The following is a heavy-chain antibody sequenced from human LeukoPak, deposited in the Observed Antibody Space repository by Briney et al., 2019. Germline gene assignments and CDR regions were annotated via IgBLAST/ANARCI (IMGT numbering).Heavy chain of an antibody. V-gene: IGHV4-30-2*01. J-gene: IGHJ4*02. CDR3: AAGWLQLDY. CDR1: GGSISSGGYS. D-gene: IGHD5-24*01. Sequence: PSETLSLTCAVSGGSISSGGYSWSWIRQPPGKGLEWIGYIYHSGSTYYNPSLKSRVTISVDTSKNQFSLKLSSVTAADTAVYYCAAGWLQLDYWGQGTLVTVSS. CDR2: IYHSGST.